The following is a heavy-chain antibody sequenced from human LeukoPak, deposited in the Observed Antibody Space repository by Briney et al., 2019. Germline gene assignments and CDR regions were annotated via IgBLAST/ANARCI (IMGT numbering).Heavy chain of an antibody. J-gene: IGHJ4*02. Sequence: GGSLRLSCAASGFTFSSYTMSWVRQAPGKGLEWVSAISGSGGSTYYADSVKGRFTISRDKSKNTLYLQMNSLRAEDTAVYYCARERGIAAAGIPLNYWGQGTLSPSPQ. CDR1: GFTFSSYT. CDR2: ISGSGGST. D-gene: IGHD6-13*01. CDR3: ARERGIAAAGIPLNY. V-gene: IGHV3-23*01.